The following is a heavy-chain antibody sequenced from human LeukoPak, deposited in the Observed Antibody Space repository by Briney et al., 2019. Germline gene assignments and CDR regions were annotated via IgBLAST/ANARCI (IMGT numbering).Heavy chain of an antibody. D-gene: IGHD2-8*01. V-gene: IGHV1-69*01. CDR3: ASGVNDAFDI. CDR1: GGTFSSYA. CDR2: IIPIFGTA. J-gene: IGHJ3*02. Sequence: EASVKVSCKASGGTFSSYAISWVRQAPGQGLEWMGGIIPIFGTANYAQKFRGRVTITADESTSTAYMELSSLRSEDTAVYYCASGVNDAFDIWGQGTMVTVSS.